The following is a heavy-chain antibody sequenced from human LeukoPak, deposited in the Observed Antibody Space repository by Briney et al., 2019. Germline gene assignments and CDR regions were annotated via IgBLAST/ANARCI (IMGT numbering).Heavy chain of an antibody. V-gene: IGHV4-30-2*01. D-gene: IGHD5-18*01. Sequence: SETPSLTCAVSGGSISSGGYSWSWIRQPPGKGLEWIGYIYHSGSTYYNPSLKSRVTISVDRSKNQFSLKLSSVTAADTAVYYCASVDTAMGGFDYWGQGTLVTVSS. CDR1: GGSISSGGYS. CDR3: ASVDTAMGGFDY. CDR2: IYHSGST. J-gene: IGHJ4*02.